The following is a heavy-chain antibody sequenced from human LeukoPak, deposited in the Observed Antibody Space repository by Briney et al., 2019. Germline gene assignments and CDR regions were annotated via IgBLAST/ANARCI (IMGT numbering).Heavy chain of an antibody. CDR3: ARSVTFGEYALDWYFDL. J-gene: IGHJ2*01. V-gene: IGHV4-31*02. CDR1: GFTFSDYY. CDR2: IYYSGST. Sequence: LRLSCAASGFTFSDYYMSWIRQHPGKGLEWIGYIYYSGSTYYNPSLKSRVTISVDTSKNQFSLKLSSVTAADTAVYYCARSVTFGEYALDWYFDLWGRGTLVTVSS. D-gene: IGHD2/OR15-2a*01.